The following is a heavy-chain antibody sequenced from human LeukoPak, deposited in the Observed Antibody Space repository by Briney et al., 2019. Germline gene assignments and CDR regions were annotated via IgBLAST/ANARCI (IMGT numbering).Heavy chain of an antibody. V-gene: IGHV3-20*04. CDR3: ARIDTYYYDSSRYYSAFDI. Sequence: GGSLRLSCAASGFTFDNYGMSWVRQAPGKGLEWVSGINWNGGSTGYADSVKGRFTISRDNAKNSLYLQMNSLRAEDTALYYCARIDTYYYDSSRYYSAFDIWGQGTIVTVSS. J-gene: IGHJ3*02. CDR2: INWNGGST. D-gene: IGHD3-22*01. CDR1: GFTFDNYG.